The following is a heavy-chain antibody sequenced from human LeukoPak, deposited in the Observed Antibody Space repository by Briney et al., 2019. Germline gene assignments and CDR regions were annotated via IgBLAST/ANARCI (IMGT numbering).Heavy chain of an antibody. CDR2: IKPDGSDK. D-gene: IGHD6-19*01. CDR1: GFMFNNYW. J-gene: IGHJ4*02. V-gene: IGHV3-7*01. Sequence: GGSLRLSCAASGFMFNNYWMNWVRQAPGKGLEWVANIKPDGSDKYYLDSLKGRFTISRDNAKNSLYLQMNSLRAEDTAVYYCARAVGQWLVVGYYFDYWGQGTLVTVSS. CDR3: ARAVGQWLVVGYYFDY.